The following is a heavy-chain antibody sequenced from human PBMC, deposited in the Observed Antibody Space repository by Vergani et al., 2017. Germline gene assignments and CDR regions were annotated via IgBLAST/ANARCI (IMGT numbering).Heavy chain of an antibody. CDR2: IYPGDSDT. Sequence: EVQLMQSGAEVKKPGESLKISCKGSGYSFTSYWIGWVRQMPGKGLEWMGIIYPGDSDTSYSPSFQGQVTISADKSISTAYLKWSSLKASDTAMYYCATSRSGYGAPSRGAFDIWGQGTMVTVAS. CDR1: GYSFTSYW. D-gene: IGHD4-17*01. V-gene: IGHV5-51*01. J-gene: IGHJ3*02. CDR3: ATSRSGYGAPSRGAFDI.